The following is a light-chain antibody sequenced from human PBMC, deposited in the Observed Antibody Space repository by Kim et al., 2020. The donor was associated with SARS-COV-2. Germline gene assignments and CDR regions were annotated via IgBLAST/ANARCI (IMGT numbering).Light chain of an antibody. Sequence: QSVLTQPPSASGTPGQRVTISCSGSRSNIGSSAVTWYQQFPGSAPKPLIYSNNLRPSGVPDRVSGSRSGTSASLAITGLQSDDEADYYCAAWDDILNGPVFGGGTQLTVL. V-gene: IGLV1-44*01. CDR3: AAWDDILNGPV. CDR1: RSNIGSSA. J-gene: IGLJ3*02. CDR2: SNN.